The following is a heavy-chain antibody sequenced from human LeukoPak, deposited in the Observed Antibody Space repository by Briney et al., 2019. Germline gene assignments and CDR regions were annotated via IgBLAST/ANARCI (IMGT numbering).Heavy chain of an antibody. V-gene: IGHV1-8*03. D-gene: IGHD2-2*01. CDR3: ARGQSSKYQLLQISWFDP. CDR1: GGTFSSYA. CDR2: MNPNSGNT. Sequence: ASVKVSCKASGGTFSSYAINWVRQATGQGLEWMGWMNPNSGNTGYAQKFQGRVTITRNTSISTAYMELSSLRSEDTAVYYCARGQSSKYQLLQISWFDPWGQGTLVTVSS. J-gene: IGHJ5*02.